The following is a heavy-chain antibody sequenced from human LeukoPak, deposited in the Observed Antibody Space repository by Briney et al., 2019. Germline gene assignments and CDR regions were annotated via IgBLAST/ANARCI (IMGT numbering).Heavy chain of an antibody. CDR3: ARDLHYYVSIDF. CDR1: GFTFSAYA. CDR2: IGSDNKP. Sequence: GGSLRLSCEASGFTFSAYAMTWARQAPGKGLEWVSSIGSDNKPNYSESVKGRLAISRDNSKNTLFLQLHNLTVEDTALYYWARDLHYYVSIDFWGQGTMVTVSS. D-gene: IGHD3-10*02. J-gene: IGHJ4*03. V-gene: IGHV3-23*01.